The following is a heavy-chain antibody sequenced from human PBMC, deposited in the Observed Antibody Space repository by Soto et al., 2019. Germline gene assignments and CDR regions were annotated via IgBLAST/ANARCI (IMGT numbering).Heavy chain of an antibody. CDR3: AKNPGYYYDSTGYHFDY. V-gene: IGHV3-30-3*01. D-gene: IGHD3-22*01. CDR1: GFTFSSYA. CDR2: ICYDGGTT. Sequence: PGGSLRLSCAASGFTFSSYAMHWVRQAPGKGLEWVSVICYDGGTTYYADSVKGRFTISRDNSKNTLYLQMNSLRAEDTAVYYCAKNPGYYYDSTGYHFDYWGQGTLVTVSS. J-gene: IGHJ4*02.